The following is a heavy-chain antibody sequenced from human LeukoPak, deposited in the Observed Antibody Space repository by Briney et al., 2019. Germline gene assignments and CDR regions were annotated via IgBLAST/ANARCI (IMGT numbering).Heavy chain of an antibody. J-gene: IGHJ4*02. V-gene: IGHV4-30-4*01. Sequence: SQTLSLTCTVSGGSISSGDYYWRWIRQPPGKGLEWIGYIYYSGSTYYNPSLKSRVTISVDTSKNQFSLKLSSVTAADTAVYYCARGHCSGGSCYTDDYWGQGTLVTVSS. CDR2: IYYSGST. D-gene: IGHD2-15*01. CDR1: GGSISSGDYY. CDR3: ARGHCSGGSCYTDDY.